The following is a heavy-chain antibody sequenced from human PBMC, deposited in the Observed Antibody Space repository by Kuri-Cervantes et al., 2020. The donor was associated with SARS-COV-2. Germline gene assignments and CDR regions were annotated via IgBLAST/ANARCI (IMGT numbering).Heavy chain of an antibody. CDR3: AKVRRTTVTPSGAFDI. CDR2: ISGSGGST. V-gene: IGHV3-23*01. J-gene: IGHJ3*02. Sequence: GGSLRLSCAASGFTVSSNYMSWVRQAPGKGLEWVSAISGSGGSTYYADSVKGRFTVSRDNSKNTLYLQMNSLRAEDTAVYYCAKVRRTTVTPSGAFDIWGQGTMVTVSS. CDR1: GFTVSSNY. D-gene: IGHD4-17*01.